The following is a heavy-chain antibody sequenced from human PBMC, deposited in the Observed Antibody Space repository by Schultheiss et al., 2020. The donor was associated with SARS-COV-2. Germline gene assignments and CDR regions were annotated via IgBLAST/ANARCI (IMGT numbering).Heavy chain of an antibody. Sequence: GGSLRLSCAASGFTFSSYSMNWVRQAPGKGLEWVSSISSSSSYIYYADSVKGRFTISRDNAKNSLYLQMNSLRAEDTAVYYCARGGRTYYDILTGDYWGQGTLVTVSS. CDR3: ARGGRTYYDILTGDY. CDR1: GFTFSSYS. V-gene: IGHV3-21*01. J-gene: IGHJ4*02. CDR2: ISSSSSYI. D-gene: IGHD3-9*01.